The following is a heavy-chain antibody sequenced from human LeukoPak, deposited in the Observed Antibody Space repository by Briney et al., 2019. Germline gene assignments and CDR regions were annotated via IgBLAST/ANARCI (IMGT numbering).Heavy chain of an antibody. J-gene: IGHJ4*02. D-gene: IGHD6-6*01. CDR3: AKDAHRSSWDFDY. V-gene: IGHV3-33*06. Sequence: GGSLSLSCTASGVTFSSYGMNWVRQAPGKGLEWVAVIWYGGSNKYNAHSVKGRFTISRDNFKNTLYPQMNSLSAEDTGVYYCAKDAHRSSWDFDYWGQGTLVSVSS. CDR2: IWYGGSNK. CDR1: GVTFSSYG.